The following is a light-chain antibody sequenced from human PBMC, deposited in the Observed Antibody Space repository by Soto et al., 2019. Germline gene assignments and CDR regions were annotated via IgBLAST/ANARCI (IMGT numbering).Light chain of an antibody. CDR1: QDIRNE. CDR2: SAS. CDR3: LQDHNYPRT. J-gene: IGKJ1*01. Sequence: AIQMTQSPSSLSAFVGDRVTITCRASQDIRNELGWYQQKPGKAPKLLIYSASSFQSGVPSRFSGSGSGTHFTLTISSLQPEDFATYFCLQDHNYPRTFGQGTKVEIK. V-gene: IGKV1-6*01.